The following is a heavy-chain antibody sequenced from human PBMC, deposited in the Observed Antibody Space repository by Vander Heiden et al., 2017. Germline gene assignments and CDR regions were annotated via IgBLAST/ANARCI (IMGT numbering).Heavy chain of an antibody. CDR3: ATISIAVAGTFDY. D-gene: IGHD6-19*01. CDR2: VDPEDGET. CDR1: GYTFTDYY. J-gene: IGHJ4*02. V-gene: IGHV1-69-2*01. Sequence: VQLLQSGADVKNPGATVKISCKAPGYTFTDYYMHWVKQAPGKGLEWMGLVDPEDGETIYAEKFQGRVTIAADTSTDTAYMELSSLRSEDTAVYYCATISIAVAGTFDYWGQGTLVTVSS.